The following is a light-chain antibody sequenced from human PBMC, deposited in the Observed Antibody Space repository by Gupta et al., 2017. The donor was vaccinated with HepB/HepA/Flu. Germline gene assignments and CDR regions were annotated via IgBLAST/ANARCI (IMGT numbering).Light chain of an antibody. J-gene: IGLJ2*01. CDR3: SSDTSSSTVV. CDR2: DVS. Sequence: SALTQPASVSGPPGQSISISCTGTSSDVGGYNYVSWYQQHPAKAPKLMIYDVSRRTAGVANSFSGSKSGNTASLTISGRQEEDEADYYCSSDTSSSTVVFGGGTKLTVL. CDR1: SSDVGGYNY. V-gene: IGLV2-14*03.